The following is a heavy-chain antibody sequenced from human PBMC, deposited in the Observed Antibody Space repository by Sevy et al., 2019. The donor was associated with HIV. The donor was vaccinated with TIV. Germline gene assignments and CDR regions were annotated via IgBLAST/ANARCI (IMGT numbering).Heavy chain of an antibody. V-gene: IGHV3-21*01. CDR1: GFTFSSYS. D-gene: IGHD2-15*01. Sequence: GGSLRLSCAASGFTFSSYSMNWVRQAPGKGLEWVSSISSSSSYIYYADSVKGRFTISRDNAKNSLYLQMNSLRAEDTAVYYCARLGYCSGGSCSSFRKNHPIWFDPWGRGTLVTVSS. J-gene: IGHJ5*02. CDR2: ISSSSSYI. CDR3: ARLGYCSGGSCSSFRKNHPIWFDP.